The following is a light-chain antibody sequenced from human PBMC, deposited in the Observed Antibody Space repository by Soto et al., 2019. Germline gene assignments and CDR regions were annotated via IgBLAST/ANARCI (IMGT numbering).Light chain of an antibody. J-gene: IGKJ2*01. CDR1: QSLSSDY. CDR3: QQYGTSPYT. CDR2: GAS. Sequence: EMELTQSPGTLSLSPGDRATLSCRASQSLSSDYLAWYQHKPGQAPRLLLYGASRRATGIPDRFSGSGSGTEFTLTISRLEPEDFAVYYCQQYGTSPYTFGQGTKLEIK. V-gene: IGKV3-20*01.